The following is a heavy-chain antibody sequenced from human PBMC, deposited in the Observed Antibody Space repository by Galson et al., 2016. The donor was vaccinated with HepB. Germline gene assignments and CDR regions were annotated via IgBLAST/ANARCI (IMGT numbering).Heavy chain of an antibody. V-gene: IGHV3-21*01. CDR3: ARDPSGAIGNGMDV. D-gene: IGHD2-2*02. CDR2: VSSGSDSI. J-gene: IGHJ6*02. Sequence: SLRLSCAASGSTFSSYSMNWVRQAPGKGLEWVACVSSGSDSIYEADSVAGRFSISRDNAKKLLFLQMNSLRVEDTAGYYCARDPSGAIGNGMDVWGQGTTVTVSS. CDR1: GSTFSSYS.